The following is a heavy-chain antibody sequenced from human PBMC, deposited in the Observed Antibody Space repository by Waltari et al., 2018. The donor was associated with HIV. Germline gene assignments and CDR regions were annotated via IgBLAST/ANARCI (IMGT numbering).Heavy chain of an antibody. V-gene: IGHV3-30*18. Sequence: HVQPVVSGGAVVQLGKSVTLSCESSGVTFSMFCKHRVRQAPGKGLDWLAGRSFDGRNEYYADSVEGRFTISRDNSKNTVYLQMNSLRADDTAVYYCAKEGWELLQFGYYFDYWGQGTLVTVSS. J-gene: IGHJ4*02. CDR3: AKEGWELLQFGYYFDY. CDR2: RSFDGRNE. CDR1: GVTFSMFC. D-gene: IGHD1-26*01.